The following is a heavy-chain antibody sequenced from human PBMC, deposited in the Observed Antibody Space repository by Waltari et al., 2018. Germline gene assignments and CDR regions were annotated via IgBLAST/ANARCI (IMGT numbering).Heavy chain of an antibody. CDR1: GYTFIDYF. J-gene: IGHJ4*02. CDR2: IDPEDGET. V-gene: IGHV1-69-2*01. Sequence: EVQLVQSGAEVKKPGATVKISCKASGYTFIDYFMHWVQQAPGKGLEWGGRIDPEDGETVYAAKFQGRVTITADTSTDTSYLELSSLRSDDTAVYYCAPLPGGSGQTFDYWGQGTLLTVSS. D-gene: IGHD3-10*01. CDR3: APLPGGSGQTFDY.